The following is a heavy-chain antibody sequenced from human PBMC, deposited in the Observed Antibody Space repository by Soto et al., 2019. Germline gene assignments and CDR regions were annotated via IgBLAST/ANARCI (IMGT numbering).Heavy chain of an antibody. CDR1: GFTFDDYA. D-gene: IGHD1-26*01. CDR2: ISWDGGST. Sequence: GGSLRLSCAASGFTFDDYAMHWVRQAPGKGLEWVSLISWDGGSTYYADSVKGRFTISRDNSKNSLYLQMNSLRAEDTALYYCAKDSLRREYYYYYGMDVWGQGTTVTVSS. V-gene: IGHV3-43D*04. J-gene: IGHJ6*02. CDR3: AKDSLRREYYYYYGMDV.